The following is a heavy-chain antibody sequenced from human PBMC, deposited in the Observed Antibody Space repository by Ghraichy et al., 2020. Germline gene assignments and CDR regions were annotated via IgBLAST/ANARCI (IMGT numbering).Heavy chain of an antibody. J-gene: IGHJ3*02. CDR1: GYSITSGYY. Sequence: SETLSLTCAVYGYSITSGYYWGWIRHPPGKGLEWMASIYHSGTTYYNPSLKSRVTISIDTSKNQFSLMLSSVTAADTAVYYCARDDSSSDAFDIWSQGTIVTVSS. V-gene: IGHV4-38-2*02. CDR3: ARDDSSSDAFDI. CDR2: IYHSGTT. D-gene: IGHD6-6*01.